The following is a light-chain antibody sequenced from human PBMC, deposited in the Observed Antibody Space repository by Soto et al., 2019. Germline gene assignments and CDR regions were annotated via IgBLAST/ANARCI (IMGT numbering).Light chain of an antibody. J-gene: IGKJ1*01. Sequence: DIQMTQSPSTLSASVGDRVTITCRASQSISDSLAWYQQKPGKAPDLLISDVSKLERGFASRFSGSGSGTEFTLTISSMQPDDLATYYRQQYHGFSRTFGQGTKVDIK. CDR1: QSISDS. CDR2: DVS. CDR3: QQYHGFSRT. V-gene: IGKV1-5*01.